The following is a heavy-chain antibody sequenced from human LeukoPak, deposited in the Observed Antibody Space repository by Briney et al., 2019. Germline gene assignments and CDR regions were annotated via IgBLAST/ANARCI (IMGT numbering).Heavy chain of an antibody. CDR3: ARVALRDRSFGSDYYYGMDV. Sequence: PSETLSLTCTVSGGSISSYYWSWIRQPPGKGLEWIGYISYSGSTNYNPSLKSRVTISVDTSKNQFSLKLTSVTAADTAVYFCARVALRDRSFGSDYYYGMDVWGRGTTATVSS. CDR2: ISYSGST. D-gene: IGHD3-16*01. CDR1: GGSISSYY. J-gene: IGHJ6*02. V-gene: IGHV4-59*08.